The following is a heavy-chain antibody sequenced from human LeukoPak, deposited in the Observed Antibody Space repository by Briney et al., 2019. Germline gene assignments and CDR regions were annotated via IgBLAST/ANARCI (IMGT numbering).Heavy chain of an antibody. V-gene: IGHV6-1*01. J-gene: IGHJ6*02. CDR2: TYYRSKWNH. D-gene: IGHD1-26*01. CDR1: GDSVSSNSAA. CDR3: ARDSRGIPYSGAPYYYYYGMDV. Sequence: SQTLSLTCAISGDSVSSNSAAWNWIRQSPSRGLEWLGRTYYRSKWNHDYALSVKSRITINPDTSKNQFSLKLSSVTAADTAVYYCARDSRGIPYSGAPYYYYYGMDVWGQGTTVTVSS.